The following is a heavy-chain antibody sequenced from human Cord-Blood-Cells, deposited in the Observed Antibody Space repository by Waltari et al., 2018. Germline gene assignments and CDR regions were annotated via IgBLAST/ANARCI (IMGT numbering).Heavy chain of an antibody. CDR1: GFSFRTYT. V-gene: IGHV3-23*01. D-gene: IGHD4-4*01. J-gene: IGHJ4*02. Sequence: EVQLLEAGGALVQPGVSLRLACSAIGFSFRTYTMCWVRQAPGKGLGWVSAISGSGGSTYYADSVKGRFTISRDNSKNTLYLQMNSLRAEDTAVYYCAKDSTVTTFDYWGQGTLVTVSS. CDR3: AKDSTVTTFDY. CDR2: ISGSGGST.